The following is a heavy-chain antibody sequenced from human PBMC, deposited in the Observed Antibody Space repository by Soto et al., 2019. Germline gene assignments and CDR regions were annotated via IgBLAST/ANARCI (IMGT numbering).Heavy chain of an antibody. V-gene: IGHV4-61*01. CDR2: IYYSGST. Sequence: PSETLSLTCTVSGGSVSSGSYYWSWIRQPPGKGLEWIGYIYYSGSTNYNPSLKSRVTISVDTSKNQFSLKLSSVTAADTAVYYCARGGSVGATDGNYFDYWGQGTQVTVSS. CDR3: ARGGSVGATDGNYFDY. CDR1: GGSVSSGSYY. J-gene: IGHJ4*02. D-gene: IGHD1-26*01.